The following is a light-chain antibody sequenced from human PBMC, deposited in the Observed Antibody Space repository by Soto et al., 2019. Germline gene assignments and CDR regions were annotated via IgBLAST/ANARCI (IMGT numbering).Light chain of an antibody. V-gene: IGLV2-23*01. CDR3: CSYAGSSPGV. CDR2: EGS. Sequence: QSALTQPAPVSGSPGQSITISCTGTSSDVGSYNLVSWYQQHPGKAPKLMIYEGSKRPSGVSNRFSGSKSGNTASLTISGLQAEDEADYYCCSYAGSSPGVFGGGTKLTVL. J-gene: IGLJ3*02. CDR1: SSDVGSYNL.